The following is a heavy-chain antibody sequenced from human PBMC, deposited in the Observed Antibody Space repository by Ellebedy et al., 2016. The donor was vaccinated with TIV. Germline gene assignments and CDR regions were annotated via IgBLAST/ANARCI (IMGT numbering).Heavy chain of an antibody. CDR2: IGTANDP. J-gene: IGHJ6*02. Sequence: GESLKISCAASGFTFSTYDMHWIRQTTGKGLEWVSTIGTANDPYYPGSVKGRFTISRENAKNSLYLQMNSLRAGDTAVYYCARSLPYSSDGLDVWGQGTTVTVSS. CDR3: ARSLPYSSDGLDV. D-gene: IGHD4-11*01. V-gene: IGHV3-13*05. CDR1: GFTFSTYD.